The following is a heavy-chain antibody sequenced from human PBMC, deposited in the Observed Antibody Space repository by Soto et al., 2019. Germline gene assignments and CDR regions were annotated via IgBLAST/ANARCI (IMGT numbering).Heavy chain of an antibody. V-gene: IGHV3-33*01. Sequence: QVQLVESGGGVVQPGRSLRLSCAASGFTFSSYGMHWVRQAPGKGLEWVAVIWYDGSNKYYADSVKGRFTISRDNSKNTLYLQMNSLRAEDTAVYYCARGREQLAGGYYYGMDVWGQGTTVTVSS. J-gene: IGHJ6*02. CDR3: ARGREQLAGGYYYGMDV. D-gene: IGHD6-6*01. CDR1: GFTFSSYG. CDR2: IWYDGSNK.